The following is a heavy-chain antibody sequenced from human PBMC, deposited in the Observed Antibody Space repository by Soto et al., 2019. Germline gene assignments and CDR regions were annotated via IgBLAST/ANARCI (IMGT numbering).Heavy chain of an antibody. J-gene: IGHJ3*01. CDR2: IRDKGHSYTA. V-gene: IGHV3-72*01. CDR1: GFTFSDHY. Sequence: DVQLVESGGGLVQPGGSLRLSCAASGFTFSDHYMDWVRQAPGRGLEWVGRIRDKGHSYTAEYAASLKGRFSISRDYSKKSVYLQVNSLKIEDTAVYFGVRAAPAADATRFSLDFWGQGTVVTVSS. CDR3: VRAAPAADATRFSLDF. D-gene: IGHD6-13*01.